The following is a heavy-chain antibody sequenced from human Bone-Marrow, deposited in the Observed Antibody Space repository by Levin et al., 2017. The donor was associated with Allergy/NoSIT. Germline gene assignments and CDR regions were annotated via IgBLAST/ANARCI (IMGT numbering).Heavy chain of an antibody. CDR2: TRYDESKT. V-gene: IGHV3-33*01. CDR3: ARDPSPYSNYVANWFDH. J-gene: IGHJ5*02. D-gene: IGHD4-11*01. CDR1: GFTFSNYG. Sequence: PPGGSLRLSCAASGFTFSNYGLHWVRQAPGKGLEWVAVTRYDESKTYYADSVKGRFTISRDNSKNTLYLQMNGLRVEDTAIYYCARDPSPYSNYVANWFDHWGQGTLVTVSS.